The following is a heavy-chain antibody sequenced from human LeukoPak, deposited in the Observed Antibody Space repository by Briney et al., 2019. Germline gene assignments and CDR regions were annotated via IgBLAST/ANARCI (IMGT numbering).Heavy chain of an antibody. CDR3: AREELPYVWGSYRPDY. V-gene: IGHV1-18*01. Sequence: ASVKVSCKASGYILTSYGISWVRQAPGQGLEWMGWISGYNGNTKYAQQVQGRVTMTTDTSTSTAYMELRSLKSDDTAVYYCAREELPYVWGSYRPDYWGQGTLVAVSS. J-gene: IGHJ4*02. D-gene: IGHD3-16*02. CDR1: GYILTSYG. CDR2: ISGYNGNT.